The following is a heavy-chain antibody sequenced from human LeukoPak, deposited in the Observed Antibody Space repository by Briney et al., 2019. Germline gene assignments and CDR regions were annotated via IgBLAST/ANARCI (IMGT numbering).Heavy chain of an antibody. CDR1: GGSFSGYY. J-gene: IGHJ4*02. CDR2: INHSGST. V-gene: IGHV4-34*01. D-gene: IGHD3-22*01. Sequence: SETLSLTCAVYGGSFSGYYWSWLRQPPGKGLEWIGEINHSGSTNYNPSLKSRVTISVDTSKNQFSLKLSSVTAADTAVYYCARVTLYYDSSGYYTDYWGQGTLVTVSS. CDR3: ARVTLYYDSSGYYTDY.